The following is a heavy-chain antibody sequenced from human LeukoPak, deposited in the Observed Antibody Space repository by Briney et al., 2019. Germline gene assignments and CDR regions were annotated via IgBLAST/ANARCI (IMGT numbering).Heavy chain of an antibody. CDR1: GASISSYY. J-gene: IGHJ4*02. V-gene: IGHV4-59*12. CDR3: ARVPRAATVVTVGIDY. CDR2: IYYSGSI. Sequence: PSETLSLTCTVSGASISSYYWSWIRQPPGKGLEWIGDIYYSGSIKYNPSLKSRVTMSVDTSKNQFSLKLSSVTAADTAVYYCARVPRAATVVTVGIDYWGQGTLVTVSS. D-gene: IGHD4-23*01.